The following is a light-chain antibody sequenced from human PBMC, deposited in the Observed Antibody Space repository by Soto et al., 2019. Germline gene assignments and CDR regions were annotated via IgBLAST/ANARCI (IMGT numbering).Light chain of an antibody. V-gene: IGKV4-1*01. CDR1: QSVLYSSNNKNY. Sequence: DIVMTQSPDSLAVSLGERATINCKSSQSVLYSSNNKNYLPWYQQKPGQPPKLLIYWASTRESGVPDRFSGSGSGTDFTLTISSLEAEDVAFYWCQQYFDVPFTFGGGTTGDIK. CDR2: WAS. J-gene: IGKJ4*01. CDR3: QQYFDVPFT.